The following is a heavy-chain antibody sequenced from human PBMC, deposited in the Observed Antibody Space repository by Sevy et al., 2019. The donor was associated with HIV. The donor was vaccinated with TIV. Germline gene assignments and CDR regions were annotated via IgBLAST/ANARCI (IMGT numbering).Heavy chain of an antibody. V-gene: IGHV4-39*01. D-gene: IGHD4-17*01. CDR1: GGSISSSSYY. J-gene: IGHJ5*02. Sequence: SETLSLTCTVSGGSISSSSYYWGWIRQPPGKGLEWIGNIYYSWSSYYYPSLNSRVTISVVTSKNQFSLKLTSVTAADTAVYYCAGFEYGDYTNLFDPWGQGTLVTVSS. CDR2: IYYSWSS. CDR3: AGFEYGDYTNLFDP.